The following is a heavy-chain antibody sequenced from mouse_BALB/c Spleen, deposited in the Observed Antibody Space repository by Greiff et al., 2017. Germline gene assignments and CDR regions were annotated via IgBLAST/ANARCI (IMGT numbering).Heavy chain of an antibody. CDR3: ARRRGNYEGFAY. J-gene: IGHJ3*01. D-gene: IGHD2-1*01. Sequence: EVKLVESGGGLVQPGESLKLSCESTEYEFPSHDMSWVRKTPEKRLELVAAINSDGGSTYYPDTMEGRFIISRDNTKKTLYLQMSSLRSEDTALYYCARRRGNYEGFAYWGQGTLVTVSA. CDR1: EYEFPSHD. CDR2: INSDGGST. V-gene: IGHV5-2*01.